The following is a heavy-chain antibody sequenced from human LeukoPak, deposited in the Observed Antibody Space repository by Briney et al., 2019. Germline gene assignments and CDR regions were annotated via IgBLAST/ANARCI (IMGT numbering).Heavy chain of an antibody. CDR3: ARHGLSGSYYGHDAFDI. CDR1: GYSFTSYW. CDR2: IYPGDSDT. D-gene: IGHD1-26*01. V-gene: IGHV5-51*01. J-gene: IGHJ3*02. Sequence: GASLKISCKGSGYSFTSYWIGWVRPMPGKGLEWMGIIYPGDSDTRYSPSFQGQVTISADKSISTAYLQWSSLKASDTAMYYCARHGLSGSYYGHDAFDIWGQGTMVTVSS.